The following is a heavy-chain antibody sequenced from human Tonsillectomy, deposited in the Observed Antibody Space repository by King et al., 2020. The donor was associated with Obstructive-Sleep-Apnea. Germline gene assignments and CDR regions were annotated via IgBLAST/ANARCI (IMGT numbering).Heavy chain of an antibody. CDR1: GGSINSTSYY. Sequence: QLQESGPGLVKPSETLSLTCSVSGGSINSTSYYWDWIRQPPGKGLEWIGSVYYMGRTTYNPSLKSRVTTSFETSTHQFSLKLTSVTAAPTAVYLCAREGHLERPYFDSWGQGTLVTVSS. CDR3: AREGHLERPYFDS. CDR2: VYYMGRT. V-gene: IGHV4-39*07. J-gene: IGHJ4*02. D-gene: IGHD1-1*01.